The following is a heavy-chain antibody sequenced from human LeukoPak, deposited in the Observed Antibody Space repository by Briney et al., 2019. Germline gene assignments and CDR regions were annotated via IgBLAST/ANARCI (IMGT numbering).Heavy chain of an antibody. Sequence: GRSLRLSCAASGFTFDDYAMHWVRQAPGKGLEWVSGISWNSGSIDYADSVKGRFTIFRDNAKNSLYLQMNSLRAEDTALYYCAKDISAHIVVVTAINYWGQGTLVTVSS. J-gene: IGHJ4*02. CDR3: AKDISAHIVVVTAINY. CDR1: GFTFDDYA. CDR2: ISWNSGSI. V-gene: IGHV3-9*01. D-gene: IGHD2-21*02.